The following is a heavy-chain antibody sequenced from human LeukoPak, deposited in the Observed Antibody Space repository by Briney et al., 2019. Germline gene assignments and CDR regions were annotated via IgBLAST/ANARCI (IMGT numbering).Heavy chain of an antibody. D-gene: IGHD3-10*01. V-gene: IGHV3-30*04. CDR3: ARERRGSFDY. CDR2: ISYDGSNK. CDR1: GFTFSSYA. J-gene: IGHJ4*02. Sequence: GRYLRLSCAASGFTFSSYAMHWVRQAPGKGLEWVAVISYDGSNKYYADSVKGRFTISRDNSKNTLYLQMNSLRAEDTAVYYCARERRGSFDYWGQGTLVTVSS.